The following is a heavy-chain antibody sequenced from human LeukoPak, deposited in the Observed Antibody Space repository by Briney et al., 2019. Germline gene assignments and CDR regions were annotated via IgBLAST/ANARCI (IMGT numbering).Heavy chain of an antibody. J-gene: IGHJ4*02. CDR2: IFPGDSDT. Sequence: GESPKISCKGSGYSFTSYWIGWVRQMPGKGLEWMGIIFPGDSDTRYSPSFLGEVTFSVDMSTATAYLEWSSLKASDSAMYFCARERPGSSGWYTHWGQGTLVTVSS. CDR3: ARERPGSSGWYTH. D-gene: IGHD6-19*01. CDR1: GYSFTSYW. V-gene: IGHV5-51*01.